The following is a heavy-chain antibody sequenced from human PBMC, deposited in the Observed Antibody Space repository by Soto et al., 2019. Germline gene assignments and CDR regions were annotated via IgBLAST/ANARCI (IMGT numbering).Heavy chain of an antibody. J-gene: IGHJ4*02. D-gene: IGHD3-10*01. V-gene: IGHV3-74*01. CDR1: GFTFSNYW. CDR3: GRGASGSSRFDY. Sequence: EVQLVESGGGLVQPGGSLRLSCAASGFTFSNYWMHWVRQAPGKGLVWVSRINGDWTGTNYADSLKGQFTISRDNAKNRLYLKMNSLRAEDTAVFYCGRGASGSSRFDYWGQGTLVTVSS. CDR2: INGDWTGT.